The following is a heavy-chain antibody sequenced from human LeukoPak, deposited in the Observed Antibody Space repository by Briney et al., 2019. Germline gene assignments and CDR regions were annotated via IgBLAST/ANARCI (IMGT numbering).Heavy chain of an antibody. Sequence: PSETLSLTCAVYGGSFSGYYWSWIRQPPGKGLEWIGEINHSGSTNYNPSLKSRVTISVDTSKNQFSLKLSSVTAADTAVYDCARDSKSSGWYGDWFDPWGQGTLVTVSS. V-gene: IGHV4-34*01. CDR3: ARDSKSSGWYGDWFDP. CDR2: INHSGST. CDR1: GGSFSGYY. J-gene: IGHJ5*02. D-gene: IGHD6-19*01.